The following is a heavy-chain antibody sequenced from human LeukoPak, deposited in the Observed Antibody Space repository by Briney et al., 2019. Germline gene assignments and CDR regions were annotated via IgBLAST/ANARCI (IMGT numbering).Heavy chain of an antibody. V-gene: IGHV3-21*01. J-gene: IGHJ4*02. Sequence: GGSLRLSCAASGFTFRTYSMNWVRQAPGKGLEWVASISKSSTYIYYADSVKGRLTISRDNSNNSLYLQMNSLGVDDTAVYYCARGSGVHYWGQGTLLIVSS. CDR3: ARGSGVHY. D-gene: IGHD3-10*01. CDR1: GFTFRTYS. CDR2: ISKSSTYI.